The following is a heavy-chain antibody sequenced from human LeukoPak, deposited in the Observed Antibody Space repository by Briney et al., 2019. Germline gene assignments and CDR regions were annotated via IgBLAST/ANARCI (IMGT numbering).Heavy chain of an antibody. J-gene: IGHJ4*02. D-gene: IGHD1-14*01. CDR2: IDRSGST. CDR3: AREVFRASPFDY. V-gene: IGHV4-38-2*02. CDR1: GYSISRGYY. Sequence: SETLSLTCAVFGYSISRGYYWGWIRQPPGKGLEWIGSIDRSGSTYYNPSLKSRFTILGDTSKNQFSLKLNSVTAADTAVYYCAREVFRASPFDYWGQGTLVTVSS.